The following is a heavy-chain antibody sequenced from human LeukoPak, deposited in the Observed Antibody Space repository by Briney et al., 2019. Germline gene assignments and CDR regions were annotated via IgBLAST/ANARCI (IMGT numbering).Heavy chain of an antibody. CDR2: IYHSGST. J-gene: IGHJ4*02. D-gene: IGHD2-2*01. CDR3: ASTSYRLLGEYYLDY. Sequence: SETLSLTCAVSGYSTSSGYYWGWIRQPPGKGLEWIGSIYHSGSTYYNPSLKSRVTISVDTSKNQFSLKLSSVTAADTAVYYCASTSYRLLGEYYLDYWGQGTLVTVSS. V-gene: IGHV4-38-2*01. CDR1: GYSTSSGYY.